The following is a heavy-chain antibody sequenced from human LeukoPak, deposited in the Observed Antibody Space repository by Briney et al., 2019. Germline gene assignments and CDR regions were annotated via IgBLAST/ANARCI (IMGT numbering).Heavy chain of an antibody. CDR2: IYSGGST. CDR3: ARGLQWELTL. Sequence: PGGSLRLSCAASGFSVSSNYMNWVRQAPGKGLEWVSVIYSGGSTYYADSVKGRFTISKDISKNTVYPQMNRLGAEDTAVYFCARGLQWELTLWGQGTLVTVSS. V-gene: IGHV3-66*01. D-gene: IGHD1-26*01. J-gene: IGHJ4*02. CDR1: GFSVSSNY.